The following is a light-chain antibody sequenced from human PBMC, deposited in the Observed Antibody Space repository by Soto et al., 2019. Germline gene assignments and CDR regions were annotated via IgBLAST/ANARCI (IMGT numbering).Light chain of an antibody. V-gene: IGLV2-14*01. Sequence: QSALTQPASVYGSPGQSMTISCTGTSSDDGGYNYVSWYQQNTDKAPKLMIYDVSNRHSGVSNHFSGSKSCNTAYLTISGLQPEYESYYYCSSYTSSITLGFDGGTKL. CDR2: DVS. CDR1: SSDDGGYNY. J-gene: IGLJ2*01. CDR3: SSYTSSITLG.